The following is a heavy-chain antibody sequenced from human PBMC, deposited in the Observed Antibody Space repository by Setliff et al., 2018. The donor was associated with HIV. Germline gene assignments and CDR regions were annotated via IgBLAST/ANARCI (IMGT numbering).Heavy chain of an antibody. D-gene: IGHD3-22*01. CDR3: ARVEYYYDSSGYYYDY. J-gene: IGHJ4*02. CDR2: INPSGGST. V-gene: IGHV1-46*01. CDR1: GYTFTSYY. Sequence: ASVKVSCKASGYTFTSYYMHWVRQAPGQGLEWMGIINPSGGSTSYAQKFQGRVTMTRDTSTSTVYMELSSLRSEDTAVYYCARVEYYYDSSGYYYDYWGQGTLVIVSS.